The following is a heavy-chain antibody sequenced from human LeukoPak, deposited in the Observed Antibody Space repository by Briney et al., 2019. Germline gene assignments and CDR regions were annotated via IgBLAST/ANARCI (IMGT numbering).Heavy chain of an antibody. J-gene: IGHJ4*01. D-gene: IGHD3-3*01. CDR3: ARDYEAGSQSD. V-gene: IGHV3-33*01. Sequence: QPGGSLRLSCVASGFTFSSYGMHWVRQAPGKGLEWVAVIWNDGSNTYYADSVKGRFTIYRDNSKNTLYLQMNSLRAEDTAVYYCARDYEAGSQSDWGQGTLVTVSS. CDR1: GFTFSSYG. CDR2: IWNDGSNT.